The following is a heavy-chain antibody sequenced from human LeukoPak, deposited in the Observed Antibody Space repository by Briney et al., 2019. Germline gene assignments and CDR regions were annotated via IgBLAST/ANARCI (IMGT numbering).Heavy chain of an antibody. CDR1: GFTFSSYA. D-gene: IGHD2-15*01. CDR2: ISGSGGST. CDR3: AKYIGYCSGGSCNYYFDY. V-gene: IGHV3-23*01. J-gene: IGHJ4*02. Sequence: GGSLRLSCAASGFTFSSYAMSWVRQAPGKGLEWVSAISGSGGSTCYADSVKGRFTISRDNSKDTLYLEMNSLRAEDTAVYYCAKYIGYCSGGSCNYYFDYWGQGTLVTVSS.